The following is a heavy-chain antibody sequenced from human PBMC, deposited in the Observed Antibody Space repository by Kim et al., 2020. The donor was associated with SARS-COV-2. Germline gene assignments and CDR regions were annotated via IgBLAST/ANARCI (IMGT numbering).Heavy chain of an antibody. CDR1: GGTFSSYA. CDR2: IIPILGIA. Sequence: SVKVSCKASGGTFSSYAISWVRQAPGQGLEWMGRIIPILGIANYAQKFQGRVTITADKSTSTAYMELSSLRSEDTAVYYCARGLYCSGGSCYVDYWGQGTLVTVSS. D-gene: IGHD2-15*01. CDR3: ARGLYCSGGSCYVDY. V-gene: IGHV1-69*04. J-gene: IGHJ4*02.